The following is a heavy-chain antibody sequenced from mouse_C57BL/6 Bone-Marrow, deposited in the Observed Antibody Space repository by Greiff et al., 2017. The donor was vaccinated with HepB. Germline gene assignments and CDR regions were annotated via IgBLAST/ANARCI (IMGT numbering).Heavy chain of an antibody. V-gene: IGHV14-4*01. CDR2: IDPENGDT. J-gene: IGHJ4*01. CDR1: GFNIKDDY. D-gene: IGHD4-1*01. Sequence: EVKLVESGAELVRPGASVKLSCTASGFNIKDDYMHWVKQRPEQGLEWIGWIDPENGDTEYASKFQGKATITADTSSNTAYLQLSSLTSEDTAVYYCTTAGRDYAMDYWGQGTSVTVSS. CDR3: TTAGRDYAMDY.